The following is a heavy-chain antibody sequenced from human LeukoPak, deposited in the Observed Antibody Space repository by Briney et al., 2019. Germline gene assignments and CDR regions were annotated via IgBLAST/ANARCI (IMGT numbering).Heavy chain of an antibody. D-gene: IGHD6-19*01. V-gene: IGHV3-23*01. CDR2: INIRADET. J-gene: IGHJ4*02. CDR1: GFTFSNYG. CDR3: ERDPSEYEYNRGWYRDF. Sequence: GGSLRLACAASGFTFSNYGMAWFRQAPGKGLEWVSTINIRADETHYADSVKGRFTISRDNSKSTLALQMWSLRVDDTAVYYCERDPSEYEYNRGWYRDFWGQGSQVIVSS.